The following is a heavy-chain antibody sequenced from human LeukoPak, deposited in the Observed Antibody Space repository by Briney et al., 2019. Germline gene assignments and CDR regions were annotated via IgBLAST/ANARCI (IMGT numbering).Heavy chain of an antibody. Sequence: ASVKVSCKASGGTFSSYAISWVRQAPGQGLEWMGGIIPILGTANYAQRFQGRVTITADESTNTAYMELSSLRSEDTAIYFCARFAVHRRLAVAGQFGLDYWGQGTLVTVSS. V-gene: IGHV1-69*13. D-gene: IGHD6-19*01. CDR3: ARFAVHRRLAVAGQFGLDY. J-gene: IGHJ4*02. CDR2: IIPILGTA. CDR1: GGTFSSYA.